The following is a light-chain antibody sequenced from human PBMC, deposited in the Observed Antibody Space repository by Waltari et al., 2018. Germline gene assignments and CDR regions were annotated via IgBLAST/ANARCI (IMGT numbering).Light chain of an antibody. CDR3: QHYYSTPLA. Sequence: DIVMTQSPDSLAVSLGERATINCRSSQIVLSRSKHKNYLAWYQRQQGPPPKLLIYWASTRESGVPDRFSGSGSGTDFTLTISSLQAEDVAVYYCQHYYSTPLAFGGGTKVEIK. J-gene: IGKJ4*01. V-gene: IGKV4-1*01. CDR2: WAS. CDR1: QIVLSRSKHKNY.